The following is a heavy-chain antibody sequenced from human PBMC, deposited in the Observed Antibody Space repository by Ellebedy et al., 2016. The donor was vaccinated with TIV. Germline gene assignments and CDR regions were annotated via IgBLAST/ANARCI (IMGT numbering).Heavy chain of an antibody. Sequence: PGGSLRLSCAASGFTSRSYWMSWVRQAPGKGLKWVASIMLDGSEKYYVDSVKGRFTISRDNAKNSLFLQMNSLRAGDTGVYYCARADNWLDPWGQGTLVTVSS. CDR3: ARADNWLDP. CDR2: IMLDGSEK. CDR1: GFTSRSYW. J-gene: IGHJ5*02. V-gene: IGHV3-7*04.